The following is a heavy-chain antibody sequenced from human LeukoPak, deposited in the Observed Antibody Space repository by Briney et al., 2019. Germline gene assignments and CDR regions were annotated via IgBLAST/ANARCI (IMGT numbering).Heavy chain of an antibody. D-gene: IGHD2/OR15-2a*01. CDR1: GFTFSSYA. Sequence: GGSLRLSCAASGFTFSSYAMHWVRQAPGKGLEWVAVISYDGSNKYYADSVKGRFTISRDNSKNTLYLQMNSLRAEDTAVYYCARERRSFLPHRAFDIWGQGTMVTVSS. V-gene: IGHV3-30-3*01. CDR3: ARERRSFLPHRAFDI. CDR2: ISYDGSNK. J-gene: IGHJ3*02.